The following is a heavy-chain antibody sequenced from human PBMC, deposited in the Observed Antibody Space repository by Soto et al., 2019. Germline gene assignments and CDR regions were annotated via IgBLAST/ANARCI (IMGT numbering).Heavy chain of an antibody. CDR1: GFTFNKFD. V-gene: IGHV3-30-3*01. CDR3: ARGDQYDILHRYYAMYV. CDR2: IAYEGINK. Sequence: VQLVESGGGVVQPGTSLRLSCVASGFTFNKFDMHWIRQTPDKRLQWVAFIAYEGINKYYTGSVKGRFSVPRDNSKNTVSLQMNNLGLEDTATYFCARGDQYDILHRYYAMYVWCPGTTVTISS. J-gene: IGHJ6*02. D-gene: IGHD1-26*01.